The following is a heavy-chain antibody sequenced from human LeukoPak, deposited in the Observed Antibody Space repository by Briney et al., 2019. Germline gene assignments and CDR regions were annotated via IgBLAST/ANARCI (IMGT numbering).Heavy chain of an antibody. CDR1: GYSISSGYY. V-gene: IGHV4-38-2*02. J-gene: IGHJ5*02. D-gene: IGHD2-21*01. CDR2: IYHSGST. Sequence: SETLSLTCTVSGYSISSGYYWGWIRQPLGKGLEWIGSIYHSGSTYYNPSLKSRVTISVDTSKNQFSLKLSSVTAADTAVYYCARAPPPQYSSRFDPWGQGTLVTVSS. CDR3: ARAPPPQYSSRFDP.